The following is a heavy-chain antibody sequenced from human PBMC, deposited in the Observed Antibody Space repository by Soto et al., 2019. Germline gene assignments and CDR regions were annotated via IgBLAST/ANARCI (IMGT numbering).Heavy chain of an antibody. CDR2: INSDGSST. J-gene: IGHJ6*03. V-gene: IGHV3-74*01. Sequence: GGSLRLSCAASGFTFSSYWMHWVRQAPGKGLVWVSRINSDGSSTSYADSVKGRFTISRDNAKNTLYLQMNSLSAEDTAVYYCARVYDYYYYYYMDVWGKGTTVTVSS. D-gene: IGHD1-1*01. CDR1: GFTFSSYW. CDR3: ARVYDYYYYYYMDV.